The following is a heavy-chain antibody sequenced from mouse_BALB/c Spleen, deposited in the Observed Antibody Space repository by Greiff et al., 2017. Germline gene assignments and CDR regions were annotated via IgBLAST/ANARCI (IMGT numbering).Heavy chain of an antibody. J-gene: IGHJ4*01. CDR1: GYAFSSSW. D-gene: IGHD1-1*01. CDR2: IYPGDGDT. CDR3: ARGGLLPYAMDY. V-gene: IGHV1-82*01. Sequence: VQRVESGPELVKPGASVKISCKASGYAFSSSWMNWVKQRPGQGLEWIGRIYPGDGDTNYNGKFKGKATLTADKSSSTAYMQLSSLTSVDSAVYFCARGGLLPYAMDYWGQGTSVTVSS.